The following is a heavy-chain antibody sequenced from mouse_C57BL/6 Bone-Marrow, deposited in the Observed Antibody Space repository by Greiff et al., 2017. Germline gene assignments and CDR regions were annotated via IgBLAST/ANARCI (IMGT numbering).Heavy chain of an antibody. J-gene: IGHJ3*01. Sequence: QVQLQQSGAELMKPGASVKLSCKATGYTFTSYWMHWVKQRPGQGLEWIGEIDPSDSYTNYNQKFKGKSTLTVDKSSSTAYMQLSSLTSEDSAVYYCARMGRVAYWGQGTLVTVSA. V-gene: IGHV1-69*01. CDR3: ARMGRVAY. CDR1: GYTFTSYW. CDR2: IDPSDSYT. D-gene: IGHD4-1*01.